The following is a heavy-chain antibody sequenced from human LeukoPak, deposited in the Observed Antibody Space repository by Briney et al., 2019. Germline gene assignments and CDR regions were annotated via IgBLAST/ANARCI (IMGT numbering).Heavy chain of an antibody. V-gene: IGHV3-53*04. CDR3: ARDQSGYSYGLNYYGMDV. CDR1: GFTVSSNY. J-gene: IGHJ6*02. Sequence: GGSLRLSCAASGFTVSSNYMSWVRQAPGKGLEWVSVIYSGGSTYYADSVKGRFTISRHNSKNTLYLQMNSLRDEDTAVYYCARDQSGYSYGLNYYGMDVWGQGTTVTVSS. CDR2: IYSGGST. D-gene: IGHD5-18*01.